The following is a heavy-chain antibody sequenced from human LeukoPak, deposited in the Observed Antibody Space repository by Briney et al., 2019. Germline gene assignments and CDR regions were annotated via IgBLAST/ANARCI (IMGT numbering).Heavy chain of an antibody. D-gene: IGHD1-26*01. J-gene: IGHJ4*02. CDR1: GYTFSDYY. CDR2: INPNSGGT. V-gene: IGHV1-2*02. CDR3: ARGTRGSYSSIHD. Sequence: ASVKVSCKASGYTFSDYYIHWVRQAPGQGLEWVGWINPNSGGTDSAQKLQGRVAMTRDTSISATYMELRTLTSDDTAVYYCARGTRGSYSSIHDWGQGTLVTVSS.